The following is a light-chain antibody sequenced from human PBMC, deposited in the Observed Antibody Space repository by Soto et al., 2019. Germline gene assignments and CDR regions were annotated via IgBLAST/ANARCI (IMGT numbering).Light chain of an antibody. CDR2: GNS. CDR3: QSYDSSLSGYV. CDR1: SSNIGAGYD. J-gene: IGLJ1*01. V-gene: IGLV1-40*01. Sequence: QTVVTQPTSVSGAPGQRVTIPCTGSSSNIGAGYDVHWYQQLPGTAPKLLIYGNSNRPSGVPDRFSGSKSGTSASLAITGLQAEDEADYYCQSYDSSLSGYVFGTGTKVTVL.